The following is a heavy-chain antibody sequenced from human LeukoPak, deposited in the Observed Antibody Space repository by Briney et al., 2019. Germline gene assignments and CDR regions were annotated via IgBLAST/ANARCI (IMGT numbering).Heavy chain of an antibody. V-gene: IGHV1-3*01. J-gene: IGHJ4*02. CDR1: GYTFTSYA. CDR2: INAGNGNT. Sequence: ASVKVSCKASGYTFTSYAMHWVRQAPGQRLEWMGWINAGNGNTKYSQKFQGRVTITRDTSASTAYMELSSLRSEDTAVYYCARDRGQWQWLENNFDYWGQGTLVTVSS. CDR3: ARDRGQWQWLENNFDY. D-gene: IGHD6-19*01.